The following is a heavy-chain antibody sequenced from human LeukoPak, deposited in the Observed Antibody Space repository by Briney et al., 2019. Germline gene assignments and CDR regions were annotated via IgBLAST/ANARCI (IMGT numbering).Heavy chain of an antibody. D-gene: IGHD4-23*01. CDR1: AFSFLRHS. CDR3: ARLYGGKGPHDY. CDR2: ISSSSSYT. V-gene: IGHV3-11*03. J-gene: IGHJ4*02. Sequence: GRSLRLSWAPAAFSFLRHSLGWPSQAPGKRAVCVSYISSSSSYTNYADSVKGRFTISRDNAKNSLYLQMNSLRAEDTAVYYCARLYGGKGPHDYWGQGTLVTVSS.